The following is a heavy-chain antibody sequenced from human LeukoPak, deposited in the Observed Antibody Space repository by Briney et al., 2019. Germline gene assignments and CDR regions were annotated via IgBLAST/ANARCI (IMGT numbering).Heavy chain of an antibody. J-gene: IGHJ5*02. D-gene: IGHD2-8*02. V-gene: IGHV4-31*03. CDR2: IYYGGST. CDR3: ARICDPTGLYPGGFDA. Sequence: SQTLSLTCIVSGGSITGGGQYWSWIRQHPGEGLEWIGNIYYGGSTYYNPSLKSRIYMSVDTSNNQFSLNLRSLSAADTAVYYCARICDPTGLYPGGFDAWGQGILVTVSS. CDR1: GGSITGGGQY.